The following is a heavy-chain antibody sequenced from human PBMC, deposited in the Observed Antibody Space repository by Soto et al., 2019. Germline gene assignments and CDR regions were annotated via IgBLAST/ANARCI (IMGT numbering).Heavy chain of an antibody. J-gene: IGHJ5*02. CDR2: ISAYNGNT. CDR1: GYTFTSYG. CDR3: AIRYCSSTSFRFKDGWFDP. V-gene: IGHV1-18*01. D-gene: IGHD2-2*01. Sequence: QVQLVQSGAEVKKPGASVKVSCKASGYTFTSYGISWVRQAPGQGLEWMGWISAYNGNTNYAQKLQGRVTMTTDTSTSTAYMELRSLRSDDTAVYYCAIRYCSSTSFRFKDGWFDPWGQGTRVTVSS.